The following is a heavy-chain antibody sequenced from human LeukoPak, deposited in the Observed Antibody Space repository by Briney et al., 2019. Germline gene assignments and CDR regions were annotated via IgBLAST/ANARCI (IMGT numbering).Heavy chain of an antibody. J-gene: IGHJ4*02. CDR3: AIEGPGQHQLDY. V-gene: IGHV3-11*06. D-gene: IGHD5-18*01. Sequence: PGGSLRLSCAASGFTFSDYYMSWIRQARGKGLEWVSYISSSSSYTNYADSVKGRFTISRDNAKNSLYLQMNSLRAEDTAVYYCAIEGPGQHQLDYWGQGTLVTVSS. CDR2: ISSSSSYT. CDR1: GFTFSDYY.